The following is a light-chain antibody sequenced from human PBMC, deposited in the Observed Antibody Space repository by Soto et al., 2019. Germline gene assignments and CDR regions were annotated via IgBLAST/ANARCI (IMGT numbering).Light chain of an antibody. CDR3: QQYYSYPIT. CDR1: QGISSY. J-gene: IGKJ5*01. Sequence: AIRTTQCRLSFYASTGDRVTITCRASQGISSYLAWYQQKPGKAPKLLIYAASTLQSGVPSRFSGSGSGTDFTLTISCLQSEDFATYYCQQYYSYPITFGQGTRLEIK. V-gene: IGKV1-8*01. CDR2: AAS.